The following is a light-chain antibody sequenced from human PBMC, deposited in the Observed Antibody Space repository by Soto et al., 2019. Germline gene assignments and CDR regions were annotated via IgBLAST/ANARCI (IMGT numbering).Light chain of an antibody. V-gene: IGKV3-15*01. J-gene: IGKJ2*01. CDR2: RAS. Sequence: EIVMTQSPATLSVSPRGSATLSCRASQHVSSYFAWYRQKPGQAPTLLIYRASTRATGIPARFSGSGSGTEFTLTISSLQSEDFAVYYCQQYNNWPYTFGQGTKLEIK. CDR3: QQYNNWPYT. CDR1: QHVSSY.